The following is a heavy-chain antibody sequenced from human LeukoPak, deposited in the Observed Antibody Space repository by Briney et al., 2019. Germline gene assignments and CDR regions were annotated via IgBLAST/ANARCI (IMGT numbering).Heavy chain of an antibody. CDR2: IWYDGSNK. V-gene: IGHV3-33*01. Sequence: GRSLRLSCAASGFTFSSYGMHWVRQAPGKGLEWVAVIWYDGSNKYYADSVKGRFTISRDNSKNTLYLQMNSLRAEDTAVYYCARDSSITIFGVVESDAFDIWGQGTMVTVSS. J-gene: IGHJ3*02. D-gene: IGHD3-3*01. CDR3: ARDSSITIFGVVESDAFDI. CDR1: GFTFSSYG.